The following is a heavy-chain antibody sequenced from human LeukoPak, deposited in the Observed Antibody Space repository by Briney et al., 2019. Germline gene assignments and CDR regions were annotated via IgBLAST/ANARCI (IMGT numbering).Heavy chain of an antibody. V-gene: IGHV3-23*01. CDR1: GFTFSSYA. D-gene: IGHD6-19*01. CDR3: AKVKYSSGGYGSRVPNWFDP. Sequence: GGSLRLSCAASGFTFSSYAMSWVRQAPGKGLEWVSVISGSGGSTYYADSVKGRFTISRDNSKNTLYLQMNSLRAEDTAVYYCAKVKYSSGGYGSRVPNWFDPWGQGTLVTVSS. CDR2: ISGSGGST. J-gene: IGHJ5*02.